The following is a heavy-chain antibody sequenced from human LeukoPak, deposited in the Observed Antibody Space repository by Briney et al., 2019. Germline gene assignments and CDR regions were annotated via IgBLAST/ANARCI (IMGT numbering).Heavy chain of an antibody. CDR1: GGSFSGYY. Sequence: SETQSLTCAVYGGSFSGYYWSWIRQPPGKGLEWIGEINHSGSTNYNPSLKSRVTISVDTSKNQFSLKLSSVTAADTAVYYCARGPPRAMVRGGHGDYWGQGTLVTVSS. V-gene: IGHV4-34*01. CDR3: ARGPPRAMVRGGHGDY. J-gene: IGHJ4*02. CDR2: INHSGST. D-gene: IGHD3-10*01.